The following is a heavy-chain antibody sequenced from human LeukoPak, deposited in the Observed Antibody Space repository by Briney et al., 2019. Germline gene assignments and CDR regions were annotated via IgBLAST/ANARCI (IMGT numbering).Heavy chain of an antibody. Sequence: SETLSLTCTVSDGSISSYYWSWIRQPPGKGLEWIGYIYYSGSTNYNPSLKSRVTISVDTSKNQFSLKLSSVTAADTAVYYCARDRGYCSSTSCYTRFDYWGQGTLVTVSS. J-gene: IGHJ4*02. V-gene: IGHV4-59*01. CDR1: DGSISSYY. D-gene: IGHD2-2*02. CDR2: IYYSGST. CDR3: ARDRGYCSSTSCYTRFDY.